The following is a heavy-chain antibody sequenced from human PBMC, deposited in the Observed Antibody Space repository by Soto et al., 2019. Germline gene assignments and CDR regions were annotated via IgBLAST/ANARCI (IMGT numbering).Heavy chain of an antibody. J-gene: IGHJ4*02. CDR1: GGSISSYY. Sequence: SETLSLTCTVSGGSISSYYWSWIRQPPGKGLEWIGYIYYSGSTNYNPSLKSRVTISVDTSKNQFSLKLSSVTAADTAVYYCARLLSGYPTYNFDYWGQGTLVTVSS. V-gene: IGHV4-59*01. D-gene: IGHD1-1*01. CDR2: IYYSGST. CDR3: ARLLSGYPTYNFDY.